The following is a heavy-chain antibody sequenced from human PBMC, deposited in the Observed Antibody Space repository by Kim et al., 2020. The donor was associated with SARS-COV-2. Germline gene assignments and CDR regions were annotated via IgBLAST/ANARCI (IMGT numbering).Heavy chain of an antibody. V-gene: IGHV3-30*07. Sequence: VKGRFTISRDNSKNTLYLQMNSLRAEDTAVYYCARVDEYSSSGYSFDYWGQGTLVTVSS. J-gene: IGHJ4*02. CDR3: ARVDEYSSSGYSFDY. D-gene: IGHD6-13*01.